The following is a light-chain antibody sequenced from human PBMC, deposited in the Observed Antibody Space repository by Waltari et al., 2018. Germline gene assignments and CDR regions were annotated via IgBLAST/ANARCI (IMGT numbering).Light chain of an antibody. CDR2: EAT. J-gene: IGLJ2*01. Sequence: QSALTQPASVSGSPGQSITISCTGSSTDLGSSTLVSWYQHHPDKAPKLIIYEATERPSGMFHRFFGSKSGNTASLTISTLQAEDEADYYCFSYADGRSLVFGGGTK. V-gene: IGLV2-23*01. CDR1: STDLGSSTL. CDR3: FSYADGRSLV.